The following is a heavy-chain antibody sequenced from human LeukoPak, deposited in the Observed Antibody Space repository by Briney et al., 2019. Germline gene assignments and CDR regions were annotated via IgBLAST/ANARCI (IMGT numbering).Heavy chain of an antibody. Sequence: GRSLRLSCAASGFTFSTYAMHWVRQAPGKGLEWVAVISYDGNNKYYADSVKGRFTISRDNSKNTLYLQMNSLRTEDTAVYYCARDQKGYSSSSPFDYWGQGTLVTVSS. D-gene: IGHD6-6*01. CDR2: ISYDGNNK. CDR3: ARDQKGYSSSSPFDY. V-gene: IGHV3-30-3*01. J-gene: IGHJ4*02. CDR1: GFTFSTYA.